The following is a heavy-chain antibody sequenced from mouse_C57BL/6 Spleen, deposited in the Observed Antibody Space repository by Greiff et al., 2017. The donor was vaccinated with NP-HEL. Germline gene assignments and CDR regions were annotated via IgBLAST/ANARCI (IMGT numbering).Heavy chain of an antibody. V-gene: IGHV1-55*01. CDR2: IYPGSGST. J-gene: IGHJ4*01. Sequence: QVQLLQPGAELVKPGASVKMSCKASGYTFTSYWITWVKQRPGQGLEWIGDIYPGSGSTNYNEKFKSKATLTVDTSSSTAYMQLSSLTSEDSAVYYCARPLYGSSYDYAMDYWGQGTSVTVSS. D-gene: IGHD1-1*01. CDR1: GYTFTSYW. CDR3: ARPLYGSSYDYAMDY.